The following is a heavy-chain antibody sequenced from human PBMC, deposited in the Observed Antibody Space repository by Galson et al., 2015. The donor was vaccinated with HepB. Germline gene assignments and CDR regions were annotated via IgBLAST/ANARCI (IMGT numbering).Heavy chain of an antibody. CDR1: GFTFSNAW. Sequence: SLRLSCAASGFTFSNAWMNWVRQAPGKGLEWVGRIKSKTDGGTTDYAAPVKGRFTISRDDSKNTLYLQMNSLKTEDTAVYYCTTDGWYSSGRNSPFSSPSDYWGQGTLVTVSS. D-gene: IGHD6-19*01. V-gene: IGHV3-15*07. CDR2: IKSKTDGGTT. CDR3: TTDGWYSSGRNSPFSSPSDY. J-gene: IGHJ4*02.